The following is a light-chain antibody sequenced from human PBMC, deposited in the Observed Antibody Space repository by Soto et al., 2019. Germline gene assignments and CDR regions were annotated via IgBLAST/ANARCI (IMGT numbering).Light chain of an antibody. CDR2: DAS. CDR3: HQYNSYWT. Sequence: DIQMTQSPSTLSASVGDRVTITCRASQSISSWSAWYQQKPGKAPKLLIYDASSLESGVPSRFSGSGSGTEFTLTISSLQADDFATYYCHQYNSYWTFGQGTKVEIK. J-gene: IGKJ1*01. V-gene: IGKV1-5*01. CDR1: QSISSW.